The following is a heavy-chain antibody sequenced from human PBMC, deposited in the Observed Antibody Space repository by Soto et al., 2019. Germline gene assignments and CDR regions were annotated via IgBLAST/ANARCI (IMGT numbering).Heavy chain of an antibody. V-gene: IGHV1-18*01. D-gene: IGHD3-9*01. Sequence: QVQLVQSGVEVKKPGASVKVSCKASGYTFSNFGISWVRQAPGQGLEWLGWISTDNGDTKYAQKFQGRVTMTTDTATTTVYMELGSLKPDDTAVYYCTRDAKYYDIFTGYFVNDYWGQGTLVTVSS. J-gene: IGHJ4*02. CDR2: ISTDNGDT. CDR1: GYTFSNFG. CDR3: TRDAKYYDIFTGYFVNDY.